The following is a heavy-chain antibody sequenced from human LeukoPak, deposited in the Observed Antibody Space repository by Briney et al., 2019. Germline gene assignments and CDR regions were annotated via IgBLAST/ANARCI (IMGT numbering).Heavy chain of an antibody. CDR2: IKEDAGEI. CDR1: GFTFSSYW. Sequence: GGSLRLSCAASGFTFSSYWMSWVRQAPGKGLEWVANIKEDAGEIYYVDSVKGRFTISRDNAKNSLYLQMNSLRAEDTAVYYCARGSAVVAATRIIPYYYYMDVWGKGTTVTVSS. J-gene: IGHJ6*03. D-gene: IGHD2-15*01. CDR3: ARGSAVVAATRIIPYYYYMDV. V-gene: IGHV3-7*01.